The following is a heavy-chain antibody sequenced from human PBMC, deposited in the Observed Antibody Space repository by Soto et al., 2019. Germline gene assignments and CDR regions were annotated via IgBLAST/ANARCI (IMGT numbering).Heavy chain of an antibody. CDR1: GGSFSGYY. V-gene: IGHV4-34*01. J-gene: IGHJ4*02. D-gene: IGHD6-13*01. CDR3: ARDRTSKQLVPRPGPGFDY. Sequence: KPSETLSLTCAVYGGSFSGYYWSWIRQPPGKGLEWIGEINHSGSTNYNPSLKSRVTISVDTSKNQFSLKLSSVTAADTAVYYCARDRTSKQLVPRPGPGFDYWGQGTLVTVSS. CDR2: INHSGST.